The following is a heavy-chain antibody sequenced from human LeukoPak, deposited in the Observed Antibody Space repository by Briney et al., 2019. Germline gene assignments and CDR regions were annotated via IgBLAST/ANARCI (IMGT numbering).Heavy chain of an antibody. J-gene: IGHJ6*02. CDR1: GGSISSYY. V-gene: IGHV4-59*01. D-gene: IGHD3-9*01. CDR3: ASDDYDILTGYYRSV. CDR2: IYYSGST. Sequence: SETLSLTCTVSGGSISSYYWSWIRQPPGKGLEWIGYIYYSGSTNYNPCLKSRVTISVDTSKNQFSLKLSSVTAADTAVYYCASDDYDILTGYYRSVWGQGTTVTVSS.